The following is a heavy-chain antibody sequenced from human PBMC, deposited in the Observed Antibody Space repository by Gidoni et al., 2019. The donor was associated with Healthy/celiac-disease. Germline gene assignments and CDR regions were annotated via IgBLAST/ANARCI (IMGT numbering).Heavy chain of an antibody. V-gene: IGHV3-7*03. CDR1: GFPFSSHW. Sequence: EVQLVESGGGLVQPGGSLRLSCAASGFPFSSHWMSWVRQAPGKGLEWVANIKQDGSEKYYVDSVKGRFTISRDNAKNSLYLQMNSLRAEDTAVYYCARDDGYCSGGSCSTFDAFDIWGQGTMVTVSS. D-gene: IGHD2-15*01. CDR2: IKQDGSEK. J-gene: IGHJ3*02. CDR3: ARDDGYCSGGSCSTFDAFDI.